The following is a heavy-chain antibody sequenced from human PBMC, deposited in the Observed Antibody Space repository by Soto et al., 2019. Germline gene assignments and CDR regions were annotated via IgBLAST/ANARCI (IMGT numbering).Heavy chain of an antibody. V-gene: IGHV3-21*01. CDR3: ARDVDSSGWLGHFDY. Sequence: EVQLVESGGGLVKPGGSLRLSCAASGFTFSTYSRNWVRQAPGKGLEWVSSISSSGSYIYYADSLKGRFTISRDNAKNSLFLQMNSLRAEDTAVYYCARDVDSSGWLGHFDYWGQGTLVTVSS. J-gene: IGHJ4*02. CDR2: ISSSGSYI. D-gene: IGHD6-19*01. CDR1: GFTFSTYS.